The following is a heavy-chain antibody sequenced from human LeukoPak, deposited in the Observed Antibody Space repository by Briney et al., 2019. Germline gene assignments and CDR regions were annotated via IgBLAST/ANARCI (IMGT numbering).Heavy chain of an antibody. CDR1: GFTFSSYA. D-gene: IGHD4-17*01. V-gene: IGHV3-23*01. CDR2: ISGSGGST. Sequence: PGGSLRLSCAASGFTFSSYAMSWVRQAPGKGLEWVSAISGSGGSTYYADSVKGRFTISRDNSENTLYLQMNSLRAEDTAVYYCAKDRPRDYGDYSGYYYGMDVWGQGTTVTVSS. J-gene: IGHJ6*02. CDR3: AKDRPRDYGDYSGYYYGMDV.